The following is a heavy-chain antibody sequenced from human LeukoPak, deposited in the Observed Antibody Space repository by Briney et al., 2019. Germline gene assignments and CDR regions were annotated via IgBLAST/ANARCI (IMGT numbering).Heavy chain of an antibody. CDR1: GFSFMNAW. CDR2: IKSNADGGTP. CDR3: TTFYHEYSPY. Sequence: GGSLRLSCAASGFSFMNAWMIWVRQAPGKGLEWVGRIKSNADGGTPDYAAPARGRFTISRDDSKNTLYLLMNSLKTEDTAVYYCTTFYHEYSPYWGRGTLVTVSS. V-gene: IGHV3-15*01. D-gene: IGHD2/OR15-2a*01. J-gene: IGHJ4*02.